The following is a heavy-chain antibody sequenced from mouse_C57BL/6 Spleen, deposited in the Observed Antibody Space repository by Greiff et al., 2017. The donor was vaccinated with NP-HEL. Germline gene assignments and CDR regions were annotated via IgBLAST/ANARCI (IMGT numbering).Heavy chain of an antibody. J-gene: IGHJ2*01. Sequence: QVQLQQPGAELVRPGSSVKLSCKASGYTFTSYWMHWVKQRPIPGLEWIGNIYPSDSATHSNQKFKDKATLTVDKSSSTAYMQLSSLTSEDSAVYYCARLTTVVAYYFDYWGQGTTLTVSS. CDR2: IYPSDSAT. CDR3: ARLTTVVAYYFDY. V-gene: IGHV1-52*01. D-gene: IGHD1-1*01. CDR1: GYTFTSYW.